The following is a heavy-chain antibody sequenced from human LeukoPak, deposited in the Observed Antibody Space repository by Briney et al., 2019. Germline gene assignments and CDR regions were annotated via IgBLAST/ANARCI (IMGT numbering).Heavy chain of an antibody. CDR1: GDSISDYY. CDR3: ARHNYGDYFPALSLDY. Sequence: SETLSPTCTVSGDSISDYYCSWIRQPPGKGLEWIGYIYYSGSTNYNPSLKSRVTISVDTSKNQFSLKLRSVTAADTAVYYCARHNYGDYFPALSLDYWGQGTLVTVSS. D-gene: IGHD4-17*01. V-gene: IGHV4-59*08. CDR2: IYYSGST. J-gene: IGHJ4*02.